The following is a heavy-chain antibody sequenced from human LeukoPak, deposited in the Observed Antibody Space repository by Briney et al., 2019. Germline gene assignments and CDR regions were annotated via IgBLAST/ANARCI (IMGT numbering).Heavy chain of an antibody. V-gene: IGHV3-23*01. CDR3: AKNADRGAYCSGGSCYPYYYYYTDV. Sequence: GGSLRLSCAASGFTFSSYGMSWVRQAPGKGLEWVSGISNSGGTTYYADSVKGRFTISRDNSKNTLYLQMNSLRAEDTAIYYCAKNADRGAYCSGGSCYPYYYYYTDVWGEGTTVTISS. CDR1: GFTFSSYG. J-gene: IGHJ6*03. CDR2: ISNSGGTT. D-gene: IGHD2-15*01.